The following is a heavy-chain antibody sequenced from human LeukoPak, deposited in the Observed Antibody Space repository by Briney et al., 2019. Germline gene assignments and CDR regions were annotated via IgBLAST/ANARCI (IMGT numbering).Heavy chain of an antibody. CDR2: INPNSGGT. V-gene: IGHV1-2*02. Sequence: ASVKVSCKASGYTFSTYSITWVRQAPGQGLEWMGWINPNSGGTNYAQKFQGRVTMTRDTSISTAYMELSRLRSDDTAVYYCARRYSNQDSDYWGQGTLVTVSS. J-gene: IGHJ4*02. CDR3: ARRYSNQDSDY. D-gene: IGHD4-11*01. CDR1: GYTFSTYS.